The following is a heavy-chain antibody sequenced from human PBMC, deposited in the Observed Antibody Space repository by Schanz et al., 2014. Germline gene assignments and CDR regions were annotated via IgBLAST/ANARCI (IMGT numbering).Heavy chain of an antibody. Sequence: VQLVESGGGLVRPGGSLRLSCAASGFTFRSYGMHWVRQAPGKGLEWVALISYDGSSKNHADSVQGRFTISRDNSKNALYLQMDSRRAEDTAVYYCARGIITMVRGGDVGAFDIWGQGTTVTVSS. J-gene: IGHJ3*02. CDR2: ISYDGSSK. CDR1: GFTFRSYG. D-gene: IGHD3-10*01. V-gene: IGHV3-33*01. CDR3: ARGIITMVRGGDVGAFDI.